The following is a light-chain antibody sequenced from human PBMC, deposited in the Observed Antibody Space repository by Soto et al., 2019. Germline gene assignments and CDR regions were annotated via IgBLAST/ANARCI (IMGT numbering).Light chain of an antibody. CDR2: GAS. Sequence: IVLTQSPGTLSLSPGERATLSCRASQSVSISYLAWYQQKPGQAPRLLIYGASSRATGIPDRFSGSGSGTDFTLTISRLEPEDFAVYYCQQYGSSSWTFGQGTKVEIK. V-gene: IGKV3-20*01. CDR3: QQYGSSSWT. CDR1: QSVSISY. J-gene: IGKJ1*01.